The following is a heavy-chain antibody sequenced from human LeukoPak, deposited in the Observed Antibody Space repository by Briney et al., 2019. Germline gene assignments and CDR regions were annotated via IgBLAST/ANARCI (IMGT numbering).Heavy chain of an antibody. V-gene: IGHV3-48*03. J-gene: IGHJ4*02. CDR2: ISSSGSTI. CDR3: AGAHYYDSSGIDF. D-gene: IGHD3-22*01. Sequence: PGGSLRLSCAASGFTFSRYEMNWVRHAPGKELEWVSYISSSGSTIYYADSLKGRLTIYRDNAKNSLYLQMNSMRAEDTAVYYCAGAHYYDSSGIDFWGQGTLVTVSS. CDR1: GFTFSRYE.